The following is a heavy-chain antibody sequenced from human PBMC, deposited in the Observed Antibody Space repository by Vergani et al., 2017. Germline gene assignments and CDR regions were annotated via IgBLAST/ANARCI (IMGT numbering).Heavy chain of an antibody. J-gene: IGHJ5*02. CDR3: ASDTHSGQRADR. CDR1: GGSMSGYY. D-gene: IGHD6-19*01. Sequence: QVQLQESGPGLVKPSETLSLTCSVSGGSMSGYYWSWIRQPPGKELEWIGSIHYSENTNYNPSLKTRVTISVDTSKNQFSLTLTSVTAADTAVYYCASDTHSGQRADRWGQGILVTVTS. CDR2: IHYSENT. V-gene: IGHV4-59*01.